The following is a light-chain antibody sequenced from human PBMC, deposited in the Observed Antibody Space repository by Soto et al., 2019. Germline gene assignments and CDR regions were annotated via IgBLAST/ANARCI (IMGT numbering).Light chain of an antibody. J-gene: IGKJ4*01. CDR3: QQYFSYPLT. Sequence: AIRMTQSPSSFSASTGDRVTITCRASQGISSYLAWYQVKSGKAPRLLIYTASYLESGVPSRFRGIGSGIDFTITSSSLKAEYFAVYDSQQYFSYPLTFGGGTKVEIK. CDR1: QGISSY. V-gene: IGKV1-8*01. CDR2: TAS.